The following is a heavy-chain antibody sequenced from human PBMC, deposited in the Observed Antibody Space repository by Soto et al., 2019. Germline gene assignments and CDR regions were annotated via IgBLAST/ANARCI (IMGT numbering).Heavy chain of an antibody. V-gene: IGHV3-33*05. CDR3: ADIGGYDSVGGAY. Sequence: GGSLRLSCAASGFTFSAYGMHWVRQAPGKGLEWVTFISFNGKNTDYADSVKGRFTVSRDNARNTLYLQMNSLRAEDTAVYYCADIGGYDSVGGAYWGQGA. D-gene: IGHD3-16*01. CDR2: ISFNGKNT. CDR1: GFTFSAYG. J-gene: IGHJ4*02.